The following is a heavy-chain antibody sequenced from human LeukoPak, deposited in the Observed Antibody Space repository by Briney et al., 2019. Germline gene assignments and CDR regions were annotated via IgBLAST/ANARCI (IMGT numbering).Heavy chain of an antibody. CDR1: GYTFTSYD. CDR3: ARSTVTDAFDI. D-gene: IGHD4-17*01. J-gene: IGHJ3*02. V-gene: IGHV1-8*01. Sequence: ASVKVSCKASGYTFTSYDINWVRQATGQGLEWMGWMNPNSGNTGYAQRFQGRVTMTRSTSISTAYMELSSLRSEDTAVYYCARSTVTDAFDIWGQGTMVTVSS. CDR2: MNPNSGNT.